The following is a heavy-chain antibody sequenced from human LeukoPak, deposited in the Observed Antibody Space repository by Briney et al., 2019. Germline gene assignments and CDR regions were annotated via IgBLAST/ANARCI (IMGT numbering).Heavy chain of an antibody. V-gene: IGHV1-69*13. Sequence: SVKVSCTASGGTFSRYAINWVRQAPGQGLEWMGGIIPIFGTANYAQKFQGGLTITADESTSTAYMELSSLRPEDTAVYYCARGWLAETTVVTPYNYWGQGTLVTVSS. D-gene: IGHD4-23*01. CDR1: GGTFSRYA. CDR2: IIPIFGTA. CDR3: ARGWLAETTVVTPYNY. J-gene: IGHJ4*02.